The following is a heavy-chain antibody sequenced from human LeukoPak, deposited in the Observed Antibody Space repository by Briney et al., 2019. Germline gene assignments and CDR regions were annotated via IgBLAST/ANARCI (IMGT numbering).Heavy chain of an antibody. CDR2: MNPNSGNT. CDR1: GYTFTSYD. D-gene: IGHD1-26*01. V-gene: IGHV1-8*03. J-gene: IGHJ4*02. CDR3: ARDGEYSGSYYVDY. Sequence: ASVKVSCKASGYTFTSYDINWVRQATGQGLEWMGWMNPNSGNTGYAQKFQGRVTITRNTSISTAYMELSSLRSEDTAVYYCARDGEYSGSYYVDYWGQGTLVTVSS.